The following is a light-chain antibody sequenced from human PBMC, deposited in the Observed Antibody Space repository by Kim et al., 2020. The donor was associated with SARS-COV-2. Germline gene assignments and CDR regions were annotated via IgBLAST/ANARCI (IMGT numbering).Light chain of an antibody. V-gene: IGKV1-17*03. CDR3: LRHTSYPFT. Sequence: DIQMTQSPSAMSVSVGDRVTITCRSSQGIRNGLGWFQQKPGKVPKRLIYAASSLQSGVPSRFSGSRSGTEFTLTITSLQAECFATYCCLRHTSYPFTFGQGTNLDI. CDR1: QGIRNG. CDR2: AAS. J-gene: IGKJ2*01.